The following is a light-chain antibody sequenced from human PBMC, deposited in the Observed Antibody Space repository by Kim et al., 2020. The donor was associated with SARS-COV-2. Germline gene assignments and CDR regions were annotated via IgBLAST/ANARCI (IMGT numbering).Light chain of an antibody. CDR1: QSISSY. J-gene: IGKJ1*01. Sequence: ASVGDRVTIPCRASQSISSYLDWYQQKPGKAPKLLIYAASTLQSGVPSRFSGSGSGTDFTLTISSLQPEDFATYYCQQNYCNPWTFGRGTKVDIK. CDR3: QQNYCNPWT. V-gene: IGKV1-39*01. CDR2: AAS.